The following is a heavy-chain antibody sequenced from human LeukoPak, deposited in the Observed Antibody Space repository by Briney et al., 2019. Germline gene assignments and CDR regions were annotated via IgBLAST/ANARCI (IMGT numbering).Heavy chain of an antibody. D-gene: IGHD3-22*01. CDR1: GFTFSDYY. J-gene: IGHJ4*02. Sequence: PGGSLRLSCAASGFTFSDYYMSWVRQAPGKGLEWVSVIYSGGSTYYADSVKGRFTISRDNSKNTLYLQMNSLRAEDTAVYYCAREYYYDSSGYYYVGSNFDYWGQGTLVTVSS. CDR3: AREYYYDSSGYYYVGSNFDY. V-gene: IGHV3-66*01. CDR2: IYSGGST.